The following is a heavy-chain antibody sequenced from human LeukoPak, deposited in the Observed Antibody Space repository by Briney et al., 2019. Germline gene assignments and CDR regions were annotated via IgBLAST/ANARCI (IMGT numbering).Heavy chain of an antibody. Sequence: GGSLRLSCAASGFTFSSYTMNWVRQAPGKGLEWVSSISSSAHHIAYADSVKGRFTISRDNAKNALYLQVNSLRAEDTAVYYCARGIVPAAFDYWGQGTLVTVSS. D-gene: IGHD2-2*01. CDR2: ISSSAHHI. CDR3: ARGIVPAAFDY. CDR1: GFTFSSYT. V-gene: IGHV3-21*01. J-gene: IGHJ4*02.